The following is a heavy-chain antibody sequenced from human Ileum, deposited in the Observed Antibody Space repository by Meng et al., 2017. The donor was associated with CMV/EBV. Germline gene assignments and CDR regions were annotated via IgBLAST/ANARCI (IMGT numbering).Heavy chain of an antibody. CDR2: IRHNATNK. CDR1: GFNSNNFG. J-gene: IGHJ4*02. D-gene: IGHD6-19*01. V-gene: IGHV3-30*02. CDR3: AKDRNVAVTGPRFFDS. Sequence: GGSLRLSWAASGFNSNNFGMHWVRQAQGNGLEWVSFIRHNATNKYFADSVRGRFTISRDNSKNTRYRQMNRLRPEDTAIYYCAKDRNVAVTGPRFFDSWGQGTLVTVSS.